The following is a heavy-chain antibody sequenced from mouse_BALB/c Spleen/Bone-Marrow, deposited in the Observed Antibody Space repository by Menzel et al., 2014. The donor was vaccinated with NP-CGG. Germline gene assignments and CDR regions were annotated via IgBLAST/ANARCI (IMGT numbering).Heavy chain of an antibody. Sequence: VQLQQSGAELVKPGASVKLSCTASGFNIKDTYMHWVKQRPVQGLEWIGRIDPANGNTKYDPKFQGKATITADTSSNTAYLQLSSLTSEDTAVYYCAMITTGAWFAYWGQGTLVTVSA. D-gene: IGHD2-4*01. CDR3: AMITTGAWFAY. V-gene: IGHV14-3*02. CDR2: IDPANGNT. CDR1: GFNIKDTY. J-gene: IGHJ3*01.